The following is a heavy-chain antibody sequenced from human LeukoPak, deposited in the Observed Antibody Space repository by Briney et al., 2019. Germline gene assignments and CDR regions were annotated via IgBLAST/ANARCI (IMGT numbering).Heavy chain of an antibody. J-gene: IGHJ4*02. CDR2: IDSSSSSSI. D-gene: IGHD3-10*01. CDR3: ARGNGPGSFIIDY. V-gene: IGHV3-48*01. Sequence: GGSLRLSCAASGFIFTSHSMNWVRQAPGKGLEWVSFIDSSSSSSIHYADSVRGRFTISRDNAKNLLYLQMNSLRVEDTAEYFCARGNGPGSFIIDYWGQGTLVAASS. CDR1: GFIFTSHS.